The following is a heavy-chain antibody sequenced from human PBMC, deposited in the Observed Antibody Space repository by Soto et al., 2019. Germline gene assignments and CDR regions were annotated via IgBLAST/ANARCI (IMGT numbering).Heavy chain of an antibody. Sequence: QVQLVQSGAEVKKPGSSVKVSCKASGGTFSSYAISWVRQAPGQGLEWMGGIIPIFGTANYAQKFQGRVTITADESTSTAYMELSSLRSEDTAVYYCASDGPGYSSSWHYYYGMDVWGQGTTVTVSS. CDR1: GGTFSSYA. D-gene: IGHD6-13*01. CDR3: ASDGPGYSSSWHYYYGMDV. CDR2: IIPIFGTA. V-gene: IGHV1-69*12. J-gene: IGHJ6*02.